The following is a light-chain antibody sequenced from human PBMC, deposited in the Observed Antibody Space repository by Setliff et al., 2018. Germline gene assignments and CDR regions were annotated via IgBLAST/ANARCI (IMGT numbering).Light chain of an antibody. J-gene: IGLJ2*01. CDR2: RNN. Sequence: QSVLTQPPSASGTPGQRVTISCSGSSSNIGSNTVNWYQQLPGTAPKLFIYRNNQRPSGVPDRFSGSKSGTSASLAISGLQSEDEADYYCAAWDDSLNGPVFGGGT. V-gene: IGLV1-44*01. CDR1: SSNIGSNT. CDR3: AAWDDSLNGPV.